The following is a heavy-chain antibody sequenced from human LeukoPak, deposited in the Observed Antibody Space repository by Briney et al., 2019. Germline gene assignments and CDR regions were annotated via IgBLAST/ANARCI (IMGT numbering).Heavy chain of an antibody. CDR1: GFTFSSYG. V-gene: IGHV3-30*18. CDR2: ISYDGSNK. CDR3: AKGREVDY. J-gene: IGHJ4*02. Sequence: GGSLRLSCAASGFTFSSYGMPWVRQAPGKGLEWVAVISYDGSNKYYADSVKGRFTISRDNSKNTLYLQMNSLRAEDTAVYYCAKGREVDYWGQGTLVTVSS.